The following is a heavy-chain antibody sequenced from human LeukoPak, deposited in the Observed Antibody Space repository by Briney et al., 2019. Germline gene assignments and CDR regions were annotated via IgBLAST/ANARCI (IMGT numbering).Heavy chain of an antibody. CDR2: ISVRGGST. Sequence: GGSLTLSCAASGFTFSTYAMNWVRQAPGKGLDWVSVISVRGGSTYYADSVKGRFTISRDNSKNTLYLQMNSLRAEDTSVYYCAKDTAGLVLRSPFDYWGQGTLVTVSS. V-gene: IGHV3-23*01. J-gene: IGHJ4*02. CDR3: AKDTAGLVLRSPFDY. CDR1: GFTFSTYA. D-gene: IGHD3-3*01.